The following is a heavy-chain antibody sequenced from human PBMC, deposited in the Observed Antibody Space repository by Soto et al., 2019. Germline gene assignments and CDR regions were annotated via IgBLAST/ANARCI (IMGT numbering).Heavy chain of an antibody. D-gene: IGHD3-3*01. Sequence: QVQLQESGPGLVKPSGTLSLTCAVSGGSISSSNWWSWVRQPPGKGLEWIGEIYHSGSTNYNPSPKRRVTISVDKSKNQFSRTLSSVTAADTAVYYCARLSRITIFGADYWGQGTLVTVSS. CDR1: GGSISSSNW. CDR2: IYHSGST. J-gene: IGHJ4*02. CDR3: ARLSRITIFGADY. V-gene: IGHV4-4*02.